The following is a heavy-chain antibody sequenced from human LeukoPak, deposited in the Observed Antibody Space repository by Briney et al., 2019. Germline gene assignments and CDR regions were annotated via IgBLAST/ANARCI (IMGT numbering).Heavy chain of an antibody. J-gene: IGHJ4*02. CDR1: GFTFRNSA. V-gene: IGHV3-23*01. D-gene: IGHD5-24*01. Sequence: GGSLRLSCAASGFTFRNSAMSWVRQAPGKGLEWVSNIIGNSVSTYYADFVKGRFTISRDNSNNTLFLQMNSLSADDTAIYFCAKGRRDGYNYPFFDSWGKGAWVIVSS. CDR3: AKGRRDGYNYPFFDS. CDR2: IIGNSVST.